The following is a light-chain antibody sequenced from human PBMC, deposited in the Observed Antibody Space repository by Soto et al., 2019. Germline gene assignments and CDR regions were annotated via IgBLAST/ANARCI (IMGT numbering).Light chain of an antibody. J-gene: IGKJ4*01. CDR3: QQYDSYSPLT. CDR1: QSISTW. CDR2: KAS. Sequence: DIQMTQSPSTLSASVGDRVTLTCRASQSISTWLAWYQQKTGKAPKLLIYKASGLESGVPSRFSGSGSGTAFTLTISSLQPDDFATYYCQQYDSYSPLTFGGGTKVEIK. V-gene: IGKV1-5*03.